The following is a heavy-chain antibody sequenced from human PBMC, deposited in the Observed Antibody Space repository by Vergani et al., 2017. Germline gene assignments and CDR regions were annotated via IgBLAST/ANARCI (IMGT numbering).Heavy chain of an antibody. CDR1: GGSFSGYF. CDR3: ARGKLVPYYYYYGMDV. J-gene: IGHJ6*02. CDR2: VNHSGST. Sequence: QVPLQQWGAGLLKPSETLPLTCAVYGGSFSGYFWSWLRQPPGKGLEWIGEVNHSGSTIYNPSLKSRVTISVDTSKNQFSLKLSSETAADTAVYYCARGKLVPYYYYYGMDVWGQGTTVTVSS. D-gene: IGHD6-13*01. V-gene: IGHV4-34*01.